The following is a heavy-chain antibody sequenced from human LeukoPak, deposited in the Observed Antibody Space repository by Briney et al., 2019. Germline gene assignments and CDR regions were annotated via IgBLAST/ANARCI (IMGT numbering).Heavy chain of an antibody. Sequence: PGGSLRLSCAASGFTFSSYAMHWVRQAPGKGLEWVAVISYDGSNKYYADSVKGRFTISRDNSKNTLYLQMNSLRAEDTAVYYCAKMWELGLDYWGQGTLVTVSS. CDR2: ISYDGSNK. CDR3: AKMWELGLDY. J-gene: IGHJ4*02. D-gene: IGHD1-26*01. CDR1: GFTFSSYA. V-gene: IGHV3-30-3*02.